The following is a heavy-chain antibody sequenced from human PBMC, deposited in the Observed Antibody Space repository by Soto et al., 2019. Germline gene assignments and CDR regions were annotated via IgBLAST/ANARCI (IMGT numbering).Heavy chain of an antibody. J-gene: IGHJ6*03. CDR2: IWYDGSNK. Sequence: QVQLVESGGGVVQPGRSLRLSCAASGFTFSSYGMHWVRQAPGKGLEWVAVIWYDGSNKYYADSVKGRFTISRDNSKNTLYLQMNSLRAEDTAVYYGASAGYWSYYYYYMDVWGKGTTVTVSS. D-gene: IGHD2-8*02. CDR3: ASAGYWSYYYYYMDV. V-gene: IGHV3-33*01. CDR1: GFTFSSYG.